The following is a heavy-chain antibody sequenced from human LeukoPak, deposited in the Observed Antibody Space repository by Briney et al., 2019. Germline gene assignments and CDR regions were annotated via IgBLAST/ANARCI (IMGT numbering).Heavy chain of an antibody. D-gene: IGHD3-16*02. Sequence: ASVKVSCTASGGTFSSYAINWVRQATGQGLEWMGWMNPNSGNTGYAQKFQGRVTMTRNTSISTAYMELSSLRSEDTAVYYCASSVYDYVWGSYRSFDYWGQGTLVIVSS. J-gene: IGHJ4*02. CDR2: MNPNSGNT. CDR1: GGTFSSYA. CDR3: ASSVYDYVWGSYRSFDY. V-gene: IGHV1-8*02.